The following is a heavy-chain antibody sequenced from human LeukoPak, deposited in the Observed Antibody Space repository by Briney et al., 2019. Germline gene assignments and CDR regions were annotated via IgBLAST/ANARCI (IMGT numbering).Heavy chain of an antibody. D-gene: IGHD6-13*01. V-gene: IGHV4-34*01. CDR3: ARGRLGYSNN. CDR1: GGSFSGYY. CDR2: INHSGST. Sequence: SETLSLTCAVYGGSFSGYYWSWIRQPPGKGLEWIGEINHSGSTNYNPSLKSRVTISVDTSKNQFSLKLSSVTAADTAVYYCARGRLGYSNNRGQGTLVTVSS. J-gene: IGHJ4*02.